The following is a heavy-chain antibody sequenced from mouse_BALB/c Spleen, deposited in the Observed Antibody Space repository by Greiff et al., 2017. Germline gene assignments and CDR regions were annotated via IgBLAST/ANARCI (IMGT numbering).Heavy chain of an antibody. CDR1: GFTFSDYY. D-gene: IGHD1-2*01. CDR3: ARDLKVTTATWFAY. J-gene: IGHJ3*01. CDR2: ISDGGSYT. Sequence: EVKVVESGGGLVKPGGSLKLSCAASGFTFSDYYMYWVRQTPEKRLEWVATISDGGSYTYYPDSVKGRFTISRDNAKNNLYLQMSSLKSEDTAMYYCARDLKVTTATWFAYWGQGTLVTVSA. V-gene: IGHV5-4*02.